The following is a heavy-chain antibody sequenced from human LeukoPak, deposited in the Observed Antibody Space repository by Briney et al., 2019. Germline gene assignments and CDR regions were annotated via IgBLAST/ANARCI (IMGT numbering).Heavy chain of an antibody. CDR1: GGSFSSGCYY. CDR3: ARVGGP. CDR2: IYYSGST. Sequence: SETLSLTCTVSGGSFSSGCYYWSWIPQHPGKGLEWIGYIYYSGSTYYNPSLKSRVTLRVDTYKNQLSLKRSSVTAADTAVYYCARVGGPWGQGTLVTVSS. V-gene: IGHV4-31*03. J-gene: IGHJ5*02.